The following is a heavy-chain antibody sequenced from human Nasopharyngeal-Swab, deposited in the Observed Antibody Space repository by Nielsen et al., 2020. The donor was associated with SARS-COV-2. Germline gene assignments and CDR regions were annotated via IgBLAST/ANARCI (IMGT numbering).Heavy chain of an antibody. CDR3: ARLGRWLQMIGY. J-gene: IGHJ4*02. CDR2: IDSSGSII. V-gene: IGHV3-11*01. Sequence: GGSLRLSCAASGFTLSDFYMGWIRQAPGQGLELVSYIDSSGSIIHYADSVKGRVTIPRDNPKNSLELQMHSLRADDTAVYYCARLGRWLQMIGYWGQGTQVTVSS. CDR1: GFTLSDFY. D-gene: IGHD5-24*01.